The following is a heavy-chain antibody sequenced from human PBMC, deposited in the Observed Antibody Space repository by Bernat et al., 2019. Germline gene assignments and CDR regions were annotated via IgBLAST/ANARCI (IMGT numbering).Heavy chain of an antibody. CDR2: ILYDGSNK. D-gene: IGHD3-22*01. J-gene: IGHJ4*02. V-gene: IGHV3-30-3*01. Sequence: QVQLVESGGGVVQPGRSLRLSCAASGFTFSSYAMHWVRQAPGKGLEWVAVILYDGSNKYYADSVKGRFTISRDNSKNTLYLQMNSLRAEDTAVYYCARDHRYYYDSSGYYPTDDYWGQGTLVTVSS. CDR3: ARDHRYYYDSSGYYPTDDY. CDR1: GFTFSSYA.